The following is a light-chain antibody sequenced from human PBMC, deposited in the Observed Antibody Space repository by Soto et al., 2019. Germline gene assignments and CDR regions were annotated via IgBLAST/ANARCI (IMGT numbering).Light chain of an antibody. V-gene: IGKV3-11*01. Sequence: EIVLTQSPATLSLSPGERATLSCRASQSVSSYLAWYQQKPGQAPRLLIYDASNRAPGIPARFSGSGSGTDFTLTISSLEPEDFAVYYCQQRRNWPPEVFTFGPGTKVDIK. CDR2: DAS. CDR3: QQRRNWPPEVFT. CDR1: QSVSSY. J-gene: IGKJ3*01.